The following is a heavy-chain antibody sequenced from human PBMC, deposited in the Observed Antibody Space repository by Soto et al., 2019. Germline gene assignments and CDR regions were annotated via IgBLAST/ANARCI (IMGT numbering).Heavy chain of an antibody. D-gene: IGHD5-12*01. CDR3: ARDRLRYGMDV. Sequence: PSETLSLTCAVYGGSFSGYYWSWIRQPPGKGLEWIGEINHSGSTYYNPSLKSRVTISVDTSKNQFSLKLSSVTAADTAVYYCARDRLRYGMDVWGQGTTVTVSS. V-gene: IGHV4-34*09. CDR1: GGSFSGYY. CDR2: INHSGST. J-gene: IGHJ6*02.